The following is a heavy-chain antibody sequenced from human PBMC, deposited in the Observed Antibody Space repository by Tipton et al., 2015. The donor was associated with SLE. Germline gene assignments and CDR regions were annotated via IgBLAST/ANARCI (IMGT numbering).Heavy chain of an antibody. CDR1: GDSITSHY. V-gene: IGHV4-59*11. J-gene: IGHJ4*02. CDR3: ARSSYMVRGGHFDY. Sequence: TLSLTCTVSGDSITSHYWSWIRQTPGKGLEWIGYTYYSGTANYNPSLKSRVTISVDISKNQFSLKVNSVTAADTAVYYCARSSYMVRGGHFDYWGQGTLVTVSS. D-gene: IGHD3-10*01. CDR2: TYYSGTA.